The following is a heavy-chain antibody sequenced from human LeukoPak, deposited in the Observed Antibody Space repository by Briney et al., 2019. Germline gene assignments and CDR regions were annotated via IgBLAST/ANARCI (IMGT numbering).Heavy chain of an antibody. J-gene: IGHJ5*02. CDR1: GGSISSYY. Sequence: SETLSLTCTVSGGSISSYYWSWIRQPAGKGLEWIGRIYASGSTNYNPSLKSRVTISVDKSKNQFSLKLSSVTAADTAVYYCARDQFEGSSSSYLYNWFDPWGQGTLVTVSS. D-gene: IGHD6-6*01. CDR2: IYASGST. CDR3: ARDQFEGSSSSYLYNWFDP. V-gene: IGHV4-4*07.